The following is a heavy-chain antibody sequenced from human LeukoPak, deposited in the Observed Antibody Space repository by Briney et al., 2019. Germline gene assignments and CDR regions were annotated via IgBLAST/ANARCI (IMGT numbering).Heavy chain of an antibody. D-gene: IGHD4-17*01. CDR2: LISTGRYI. CDR1: GFTLSSYS. V-gene: IGHV3-21*06. J-gene: IGHJ6*02. CDR3: AREPYGNYGMDV. Sequence: GGSLRLSCVASGFTLSSYSMNWVRQAPGKGLEYVSSLISTGRYIYYAAPLKGRFTISRDNAKNSLYLQMNSLRAEDTAVYYCAREPYGNYGMDVWGQGTTVTVSS.